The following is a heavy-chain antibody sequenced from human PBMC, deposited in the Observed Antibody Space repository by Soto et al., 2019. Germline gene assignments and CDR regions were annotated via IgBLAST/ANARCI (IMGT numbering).Heavy chain of an antibody. CDR3: AISCGSYPFKAFDI. V-gene: IGHV5-10-1*01. J-gene: IGHJ3*02. D-gene: IGHD1-26*01. CDR2: IDPSDSYT. CDR1: GYSFTSYW. Sequence: GESLKNSCKGSGYSFTSYWISWVRQMPGKGLEWMGRIDPSDSYTNYSPSFQGHVTISADKSISTAYLQWSSLKASDTAMYYCAISCGSYPFKAFDIWGQGTMVTVSS.